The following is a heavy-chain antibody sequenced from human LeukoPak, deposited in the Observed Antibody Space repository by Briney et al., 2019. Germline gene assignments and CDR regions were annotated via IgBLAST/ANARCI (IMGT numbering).Heavy chain of an antibody. CDR1: GFTFSTYA. V-gene: IGHV3-23*01. J-gene: IGHJ4*02. Sequence: GWSLRLSCAASGFTFSTYAMSWVRQAPGKGLAWVSCINGRGISTYYAASVKGRFTISRDNSKNTLYLQMSSLRADDTAIYYCAREAYYDCSGSLDYWGQGTLVTVSS. CDR2: INGRGIST. CDR3: AREAYYDCSGSLDY. D-gene: IGHD3-22*01.